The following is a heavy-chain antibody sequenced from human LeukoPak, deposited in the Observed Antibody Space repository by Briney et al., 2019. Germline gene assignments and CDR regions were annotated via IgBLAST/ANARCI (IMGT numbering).Heavy chain of an antibody. V-gene: IGHV3-23*01. D-gene: IGHD6-13*01. CDR3: AKDLATADKN. Sequence: GGSLRLSCAASGFTFSSYAMSWVRQAPGKGLEWVSGISGSGDTTYYTDSVKGRFTISRDNSKNTLYLQMNSLRAEDTALYYCAKDLATADKNWGQGTLVTVSS. CDR2: ISGSGDTT. J-gene: IGHJ4*02. CDR1: GFTFSSYA.